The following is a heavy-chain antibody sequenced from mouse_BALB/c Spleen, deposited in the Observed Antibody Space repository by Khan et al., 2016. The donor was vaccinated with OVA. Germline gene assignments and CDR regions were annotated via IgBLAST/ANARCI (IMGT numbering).Heavy chain of an antibody. V-gene: IGHV1-4*01. CDR2: INPSRGYT. CDR1: GYTFTSYT. Sequence: VQLQQSGAELARPGASVKMSCKASGYTFTSYTMHWVKQRPGQGLEWIGYINPSRGYTQSNQKFKDKATLNADTYYSTAYMQLSSLTSEDSSVYYCARTQERWGQGTTLTVSS. J-gene: IGHJ2*01. D-gene: IGHD3-2*02. CDR3: ARTQER.